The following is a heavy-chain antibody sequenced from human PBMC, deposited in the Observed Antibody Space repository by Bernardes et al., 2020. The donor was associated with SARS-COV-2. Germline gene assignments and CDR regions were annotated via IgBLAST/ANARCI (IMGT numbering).Heavy chain of an antibody. D-gene: IGHD2-21*02. CDR1: GFTFSSYW. V-gene: IGHV3-74*01. CDR3: VRDVAVTGTHFGY. J-gene: IGHJ4*02. Sequence: GGSLRLSCAASGFTFSSYWMHWVRQAPGKGLVWVSRINSDGSSTRYADSVKGRFTISRDNAKNTLYLQMNSLRAEDTAVYYCVRDVAVTGTHFGYWGQGTLVTVS. CDR2: INSDGSST.